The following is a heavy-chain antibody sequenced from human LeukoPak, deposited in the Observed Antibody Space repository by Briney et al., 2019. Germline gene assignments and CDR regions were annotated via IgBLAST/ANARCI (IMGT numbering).Heavy chain of an antibody. CDR2: ISGSSGTK. Sequence: GGSLRLSCAASGFTFSSYSMNWVRQAPGKGLEWVSYISGSSGTKYYADSVKGRFTISRDNAKKSLYLQMNSLRAEDTAVYYCARQQQQDYWGQGTLVTVSS. CDR3: ARQQQQDY. CDR1: GFTFSSYS. V-gene: IGHV3-48*04. D-gene: IGHD6-13*01. J-gene: IGHJ4*02.